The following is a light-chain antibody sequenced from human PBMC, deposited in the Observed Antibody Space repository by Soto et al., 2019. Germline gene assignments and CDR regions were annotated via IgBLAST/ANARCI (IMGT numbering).Light chain of an antibody. Sequence: EIVWTQSPGTLSLSPGERATLSCRASQSVSSSYLAWYQQKPGQAPRLLIYGASSRATGIPDRFSGSGSGTDFTLTISRLEPEDFAVYYCQQYGSSRTFCQGTKVEIK. CDR3: QQYGSSRT. CDR1: QSVSSSY. CDR2: GAS. J-gene: IGKJ1*01. V-gene: IGKV3-20*01.